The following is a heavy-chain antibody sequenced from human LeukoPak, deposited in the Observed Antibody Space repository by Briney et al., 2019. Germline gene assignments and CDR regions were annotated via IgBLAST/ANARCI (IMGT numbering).Heavy chain of an antibody. J-gene: IGHJ5*02. D-gene: IGHD1-1*01. CDR1: GFTFSSYA. CDR2: ISGSGGST. Sequence: GGSLRLSCAASGFTFSSYAMSWVRQAPGKGLEWVSAISGSGGSTYYADSVKGRFTISRDNSKNTLYLQMNSLRAEDTAVYYGAKAENWTPGGGFAPGGQETLVTVPP. CDR3: AKAENWTPGGGFAP. V-gene: IGHV3-23*01.